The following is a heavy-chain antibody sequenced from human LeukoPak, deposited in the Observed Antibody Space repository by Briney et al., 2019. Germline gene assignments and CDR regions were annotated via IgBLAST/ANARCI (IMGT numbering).Heavy chain of an antibody. CDR3: ARDCTNGVCYNWFDP. V-gene: IGHV3-21*01. CDR2: ISSSSSYL. D-gene: IGHD2-8*01. Sequence: GGSLRLPCAASGFTFSSYSMNWVRQAPGKGLEWVSSISSSSSYLYYADSVKGRFTISRDNAKNSLYLQMNSLRAEDTAVYYCARDCTNGVCYNWFDPWGQGTRVTVSS. CDR1: GFTFSSYS. J-gene: IGHJ5*02.